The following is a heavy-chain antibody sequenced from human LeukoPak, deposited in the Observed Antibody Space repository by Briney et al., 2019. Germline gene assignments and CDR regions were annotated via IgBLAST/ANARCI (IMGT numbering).Heavy chain of an antibody. V-gene: IGHV3-21*01. CDR1: GFTFSSYS. CDR2: ISSSSSYI. J-gene: IGHJ3*02. CDR3: ARAAYSSSWPNPDDAFDI. D-gene: IGHD6-13*01. Sequence: GGSLRLSCAASGFTFSSYSMNWVRQAPGKGLEWVSSISSSSSYIYYADSVKGRFTISRDIAKNSLYLQMNSLRAEDTAVYYCARAAYSSSWPNPDDAFDIWGQGTMVTVSS.